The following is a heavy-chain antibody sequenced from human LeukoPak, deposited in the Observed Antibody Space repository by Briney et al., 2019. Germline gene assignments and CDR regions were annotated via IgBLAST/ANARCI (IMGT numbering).Heavy chain of an antibody. Sequence: GASVKVSCKASGYTFTMYYIHWVRQAPGQGLEWMGVINPTDGATTYAERFQGRVTMTTDTSTSTAYMELRSLRSDDTAVYYCARDRGGDGYNQRFDYWGQGTLVTVSS. D-gene: IGHD5-24*01. CDR3: ARDRGGDGYNQRFDY. CDR1: GYTFTMYY. J-gene: IGHJ4*02. V-gene: IGHV1-46*01. CDR2: INPTDGAT.